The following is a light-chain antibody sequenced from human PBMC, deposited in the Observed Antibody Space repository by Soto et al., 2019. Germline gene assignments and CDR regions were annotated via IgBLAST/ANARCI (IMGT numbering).Light chain of an antibody. Sequence: QSVLTQPPSVSGAPGQRVTISCTGSSSNIGARYDVHWYQHLPGAAPKLLIYANIKRPSGVPDRFSASKSDTSASLAITGLQADDEGVYYCQSYDDSLSVWVFGGGTKLTVL. CDR3: QSYDDSLSVWV. CDR2: ANI. J-gene: IGLJ3*02. V-gene: IGLV1-40*01. CDR1: SSNIGARYD.